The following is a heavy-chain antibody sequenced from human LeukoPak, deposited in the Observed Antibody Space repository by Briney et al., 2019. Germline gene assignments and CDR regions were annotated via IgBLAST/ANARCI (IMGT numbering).Heavy chain of an antibody. CDR2: IYTSGST. CDR1: GGSVSGYY. J-gene: IGHJ5*02. D-gene: IGHD4-23*01. V-gene: IGHV4-4*07. Sequence: SETLSLTCTVSGGSVSGYYWSWIRQPAGKGLEWIGRIYTSGSTNYNPSLKSRVTISVDTSKNQLSLKLSSVTAADTAVYYCARGSHGGNSWFDPWGQGTLVTVSS. CDR3: ARGSHGGNSWFDP.